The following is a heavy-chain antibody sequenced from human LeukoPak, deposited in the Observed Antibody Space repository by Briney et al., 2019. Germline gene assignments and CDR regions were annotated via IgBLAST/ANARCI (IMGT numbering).Heavy chain of an antibody. J-gene: IGHJ4*02. CDR2: IYTSGST. V-gene: IGHV4-4*07. Sequence: SETLSLTCTVYGGSFSGYYWSWIRQPAGKGLEWIGRIYTSGSTNYNPSLKSLVTMSVDTSKNQFSLKLSSVTAADTAVYYCARGVQSAVAGIYYFDYWGQGTLVTVSS. CDR1: GGSFSGYY. CDR3: ARGVQSAVAGIYYFDY. D-gene: IGHD6-19*01.